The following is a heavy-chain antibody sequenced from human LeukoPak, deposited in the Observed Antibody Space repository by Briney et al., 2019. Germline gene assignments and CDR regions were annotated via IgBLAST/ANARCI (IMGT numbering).Heavy chain of an antibody. Sequence: PGGSLRLSCSTFGFNFANYGVSWVRQAPGKGLEWVSSISSSSSYIYYADSVKGRFTISRDNAKNSLYLQMNSLRAEDTAVYYCAREWAHSSGYYVLYYYYGMDVWGQGTTVTVSS. V-gene: IGHV3-21*01. CDR3: AREWAHSSGYYVLYYYYGMDV. CDR2: ISSSSSYI. CDR1: GFNFANYG. J-gene: IGHJ6*02. D-gene: IGHD3-22*01.